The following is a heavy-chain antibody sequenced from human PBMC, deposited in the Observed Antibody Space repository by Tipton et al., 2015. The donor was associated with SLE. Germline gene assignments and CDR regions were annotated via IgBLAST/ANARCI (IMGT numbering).Heavy chain of an antibody. CDR2: ISYIETT. J-gene: IGHJ4*02. CDR1: GGSISSHY. V-gene: IGHV4-59*11. Sequence: TLSLTCTVSGGSISSHYWSWFRQPPGKGLGWIGYISYIETTNYNPPLKSRVTISVDTSKNQFSLKLRSVTAADTAVYYCAGAWQGYCSGGTCYVLDYWGQGTLVTVSS. CDR3: AGAWQGYCSGGTCYVLDY. D-gene: IGHD2-15*01.